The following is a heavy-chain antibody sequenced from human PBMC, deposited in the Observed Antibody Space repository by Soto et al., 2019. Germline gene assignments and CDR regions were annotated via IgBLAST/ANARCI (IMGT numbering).Heavy chain of an antibody. Sequence: PSETLSLTCTVSGGSISSYYWCWIRQPAGKGLEWIGRIYTSGNTNYNPSLKSRVTLSVDTSKNQFSLKLSSVTAADTAVYYCARGTSARGYYGYWGQGTLVTVSS. J-gene: IGHJ4*02. V-gene: IGHV4-4*07. CDR3: ARGTSARGYYGY. D-gene: IGHD3-3*01. CDR2: IYTSGNT. CDR1: GGSISSYY.